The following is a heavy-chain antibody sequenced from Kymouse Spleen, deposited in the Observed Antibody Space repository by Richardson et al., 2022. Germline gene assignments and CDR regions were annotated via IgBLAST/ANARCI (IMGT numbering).Heavy chain of an antibody. Sequence: QVQLVESGGGVVQPGRSLRLSCAASGFTFSSYGMHWVRQAPGKGLEWVAVISYDGSNKYYADSVKGRFTISRDNSKNTLYLQMNSLRAEDTAVYYCAKGWLLWFGELLPF*LLGPGNPGHRLL. V-gene: IGHV3-30*18. CDR1: GFTFSSYG. J-gene: IGHJ4*02. CDR3: AKGWLLWFGELLPF*L. CDR2: ISYDGSNK. D-gene: IGHD3-10*01.